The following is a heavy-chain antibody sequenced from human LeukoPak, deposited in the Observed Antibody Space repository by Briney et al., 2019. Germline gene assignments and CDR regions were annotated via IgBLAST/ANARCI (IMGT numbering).Heavy chain of an antibody. D-gene: IGHD6-19*01. CDR3: ARGPPHSSGWCLFY. CDR1: GFTFSSYG. CDR2: IWYDGSNK. J-gene: IGHJ4*02. Sequence: GGSLRLSCAASGFTFSSYGMHWVRQAPGKGLEWVAVIWYDGSNKYYADSVKGRFTISRDNSKNTLYLQMNSLRAEDTAVYYCARGPPHSSGWCLFYWGQGTLVTVSS. V-gene: IGHV3-33*01.